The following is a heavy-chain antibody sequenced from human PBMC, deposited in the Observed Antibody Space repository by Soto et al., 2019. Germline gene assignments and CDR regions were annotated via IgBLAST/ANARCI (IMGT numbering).Heavy chain of an antibody. J-gene: IGHJ4*02. CDR3: AKGRGGSGSLTPRVDF. Sequence: DVQLLESGGGLVQPGGSLRLSCAASGFTFNNYAMSWVRQAPGKGLEWVSGISGGGDTTSYADSVKGRFTVSRDGSQNTLYLQMNRRRAEDTAVYYCAKGRGGSGSLTPRVDFWGQGTLVPVSS. V-gene: IGHV3-23*01. CDR1: GFTFNNYA. CDR2: ISGGGDTT. D-gene: IGHD3-10*01.